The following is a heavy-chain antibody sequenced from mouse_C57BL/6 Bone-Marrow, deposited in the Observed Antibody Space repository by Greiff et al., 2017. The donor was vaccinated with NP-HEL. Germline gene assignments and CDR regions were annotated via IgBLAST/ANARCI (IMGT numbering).Heavy chain of an antibody. D-gene: IGHD1-1*01. Sequence: VQLKQSGPGLVKPSQSLSLTCSVTGYSITSGYYWNWIRQFPGNKLEWMGYISYDGSHNYNPSLKNRISITRDTSKNQFFLKLNSVTTEDTATYYCASGPYYGSVRDVWGTGTTVTVSS. V-gene: IGHV3-6*01. CDR2: ISYDGSH. CDR1: GYSITSGYY. CDR3: ASGPYYGSVRDV. J-gene: IGHJ1*03.